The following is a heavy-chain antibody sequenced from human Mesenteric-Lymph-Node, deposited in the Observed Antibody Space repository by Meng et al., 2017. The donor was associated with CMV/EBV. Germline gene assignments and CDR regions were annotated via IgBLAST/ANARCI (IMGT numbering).Heavy chain of an antibody. CDR2: IYYSGST. CDR3: ARGDRRITMVRGVITLSY. CDR1: GGSFSGYY. D-gene: IGHD3-10*01. J-gene: IGHJ4*02. Sequence: GSLRLSCAVYGGSFSGYYWSWIRQPPGKGLEWIGYIYYSGSTNYNPSLKSRVTISVDTSKNQFSLKLSSVTAADTAVYYCARGDRRITMVRGVITLSYWGQGTLVTVSS. V-gene: IGHV4-59*12.